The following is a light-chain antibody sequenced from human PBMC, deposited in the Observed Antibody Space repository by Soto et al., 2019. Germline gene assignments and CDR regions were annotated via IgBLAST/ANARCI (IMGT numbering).Light chain of an antibody. Sequence: EIVMTQSTATLSVSPGERATLSCRASQSVSSNLAWYQQKPGQAPRLLIYGASTRATGIPARFSGSGSGTEFTLTFSSLQSEDFAVYYCQRYNNWPQTFGQGTKVEIK. CDR1: QSVSSN. CDR2: GAS. CDR3: QRYNNWPQT. J-gene: IGKJ1*01. V-gene: IGKV3-15*01.